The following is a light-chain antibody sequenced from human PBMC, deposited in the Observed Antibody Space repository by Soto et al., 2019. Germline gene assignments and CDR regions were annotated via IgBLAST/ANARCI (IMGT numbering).Light chain of an antibody. CDR3: RQYDNWPTY. Sequence: EIVMTQSPATLSVSPGERATLSCRASQSVSNNLAWYQQKPGQAPRLLIYGASTRVTGIPARFSGSGSGTEFTFTICSLQSEDYATYYCRQYDNWPTYFGQGTRLEIK. CDR2: GAS. CDR1: QSVSNN. V-gene: IGKV3-15*01. J-gene: IGKJ5*01.